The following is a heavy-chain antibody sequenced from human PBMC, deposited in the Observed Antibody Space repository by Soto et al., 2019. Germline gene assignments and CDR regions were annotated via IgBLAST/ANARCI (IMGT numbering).Heavy chain of an antibody. CDR3: ARELDTHYGGNSLSLDS. D-gene: IGHD4-17*01. CDR2: IIPKFGTT. CDR1: GGTFSTYG. V-gene: IGHV1-69*13. J-gene: IGHJ4*02. Sequence: QVQLVQSGAEVKKPGSSVKVSCKASGGTFSTYGMNWVRLAPGQGLEWMGGIIPKFGTTNYAQKFQGKVTITADESTNTAYMELNSLRSEDTAVYFCARELDTHYGGNSLSLDSWGQGTLVTVSS.